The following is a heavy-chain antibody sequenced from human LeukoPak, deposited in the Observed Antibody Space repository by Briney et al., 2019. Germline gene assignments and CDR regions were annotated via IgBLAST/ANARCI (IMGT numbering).Heavy chain of an antibody. CDR2: IYPGDSDT. V-gene: IGHV5-51*01. Sequence: GESLQISCKGSGYSFTSYWIGWVRQMPGKGLEWMGIIYPGDSDTRYSPSFQGQVTISADKSISTAYLQWSSLKASDTAMYYCARKPSYCSGGSCYDYWGQGTLVTVSS. CDR1: GYSFTSYW. CDR3: ARKPSYCSGGSCYDY. D-gene: IGHD2-15*01. J-gene: IGHJ4*02.